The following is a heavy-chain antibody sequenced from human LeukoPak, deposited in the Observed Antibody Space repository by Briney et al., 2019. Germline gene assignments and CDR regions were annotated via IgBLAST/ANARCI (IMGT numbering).Heavy chain of an antibody. Sequence: LPGGSLRLSCAASGFTFSNYDMHWVRQPPGKGLEWVSGIDTSGDTYYPGSVKGRFTISRENAKNSLYLKMNSLRTGDTAVYYCARVSPDYGGYFDYWGQGTLVTVSS. D-gene: IGHD4-23*01. CDR1: GFTFSNYD. V-gene: IGHV3-13*01. CDR2: IDTSGDT. J-gene: IGHJ4*02. CDR3: ARVSPDYGGYFDY.